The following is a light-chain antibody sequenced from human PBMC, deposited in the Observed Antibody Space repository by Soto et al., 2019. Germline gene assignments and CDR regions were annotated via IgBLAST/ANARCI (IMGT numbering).Light chain of an antibody. J-gene: IGKJ1*01. V-gene: IGKV3-11*01. CDR2: GAS. CDR3: QQHSHWPPWT. Sequence: EIVLAQSPATLSLSPGDRATLSCRASENVRTFVDWYQQKPGQAPRLLIHGASNRATGIPDRFSGSGSGTDFTLTISNLEPEDFAVYYCQQHSHWPPWTFGQGTKVDI. CDR1: ENVRTF.